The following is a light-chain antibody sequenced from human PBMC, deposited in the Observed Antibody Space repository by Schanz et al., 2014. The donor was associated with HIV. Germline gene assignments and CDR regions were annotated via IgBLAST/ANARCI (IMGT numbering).Light chain of an antibody. Sequence: EIVMTQSPVTLSVSPGERATLSCRASQSVSSNLAWYQQKPGQAPRLLIYGASSRANGIPARFSGAGSGTDFTLTISSLEPEDFAVYYCQQRSNWPPLTFGGGTKVEIK. CDR2: GAS. J-gene: IGKJ4*01. V-gene: IGKV3-11*01. CDR3: QQRSNWPPLT. CDR1: QSVSSN.